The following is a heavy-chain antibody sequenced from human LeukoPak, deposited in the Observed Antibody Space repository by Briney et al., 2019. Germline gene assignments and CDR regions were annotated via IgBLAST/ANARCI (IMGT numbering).Heavy chain of an antibody. CDR2: IYHSGST. D-gene: IGHD3-22*01. CDR3: ARVGTNVYYDSSETPFDY. Sequence: SETLSLTCAVSGGSISSGGYSWSWLRQPPGKGLEWIGYIYHSGSTYYNPSLKSRVTISVDTSKNQFSLKLSSVTAADTAVYYCARVGTNVYYDSSETPFDYWGQGTLVTVSS. J-gene: IGHJ4*02. V-gene: IGHV4-30-2*01. CDR1: GGSISSGGYS.